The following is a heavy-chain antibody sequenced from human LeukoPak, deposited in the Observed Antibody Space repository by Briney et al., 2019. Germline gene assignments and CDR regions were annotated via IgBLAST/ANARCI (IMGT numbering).Heavy chain of an antibody. CDR3: ARDYYVWGSYQYYYYMDV. CDR1: GYTFTSYY. V-gene: IGHV1-46*01. J-gene: IGHJ6*03. CDR2: INPSGGST. D-gene: IGHD3-16*02. Sequence: GASVKVSCKASGYTFTSYYMHWVRQAPGQGLEWMGIINPSGGSTSYAQKFQGRVTMTRDTSTSTVYMELSSLRSEDTAVYYCARDYYVWGSYQYYYYMDVWGKGTTVTISS.